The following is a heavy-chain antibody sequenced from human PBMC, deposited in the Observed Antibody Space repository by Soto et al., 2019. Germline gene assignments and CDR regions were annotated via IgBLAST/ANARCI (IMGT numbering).Heavy chain of an antibody. CDR2: INAGNGNT. D-gene: IGHD6-19*01. V-gene: IGHV1-3*01. J-gene: IGHJ6*02. CDR1: GYTFTSYA. Sequence: ASVKVSCKASGYTFTSYAMHWVRQAPGQRLEWMGWINAGNGNTKYSQKSQGRVTITRDTSASTAYMELSSLRSEDTAVYYCALTVAGYYYYGMDVWGQGTTVTSP. CDR3: ALTVAGYYYYGMDV.